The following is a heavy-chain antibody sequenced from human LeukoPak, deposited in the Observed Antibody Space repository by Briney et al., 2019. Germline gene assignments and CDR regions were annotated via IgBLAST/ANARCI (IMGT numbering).Heavy chain of an antibody. CDR2: TRNKANSYTT. CDR1: GFTFSDHY. CDR3: ARERDSSGYAFDI. J-gene: IGHJ3*02. V-gene: IGHV3-72*01. D-gene: IGHD3-22*01. Sequence: GGSLRLSCAASGFTFSDHYMDWVRQAPGKGLEWVGRTRNKANSYTTEYAASVKGRFTISRDDSKNSLYLQMNSLKTEDTAVYYCARERDSSGYAFDIWGQGTMVTVSS.